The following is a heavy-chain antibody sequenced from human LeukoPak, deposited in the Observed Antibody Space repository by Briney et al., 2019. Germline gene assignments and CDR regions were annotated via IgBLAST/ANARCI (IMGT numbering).Heavy chain of an antibody. CDR3: ARGTFFWRGVDY. D-gene: IGHD3-3*01. CDR2: INIDGSEA. Sequence: GGSLRFSCVASGFPFSDYWMHWVRQTPGKGLVWVSRINIDGSEAKYADSVKGRVTISRDNAKNTLYLQMNSLRAEDTALYYCARGTFFWRGVDYWGQGTLVTVSS. V-gene: IGHV3-74*03. J-gene: IGHJ4*02. CDR1: GFPFSDYW.